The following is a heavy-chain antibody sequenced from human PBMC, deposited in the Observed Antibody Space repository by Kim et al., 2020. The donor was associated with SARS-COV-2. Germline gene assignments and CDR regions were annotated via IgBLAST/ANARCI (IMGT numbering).Heavy chain of an antibody. V-gene: IGHV3-23*01. CDR3: AKLGTNMLLTVDR. Sequence: GGSLRLSCAVSGFTSSNFAVSWVRQAPGKGLEWVSGITGSGSPYYADSLKSRCTISCDTSKNTIYLQMNSTRLEDTAAYFCAKLGTNMLLTVDRCGQGTL. CDR1: GFTSSNFA. CDR2: ITGSGSP. J-gene: IGHJ1*01. D-gene: IGHD2-15*01.